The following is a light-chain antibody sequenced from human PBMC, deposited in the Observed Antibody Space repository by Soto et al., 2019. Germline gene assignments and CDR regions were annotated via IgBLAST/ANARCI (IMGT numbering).Light chain of an antibody. CDR2: LGS. V-gene: IGKV2-28*01. CDR1: QSLLHSNGYTY. J-gene: IGKJ5*01. Sequence: DIVMTQSPLSLPVTPGEPASISCRSSQSLLHSNGYTYLDWYLQKPGQSPQLLIYLGSNRASGVPDRFSGSGSGTDFTLKISRVEAEDVWVYYCMQALQTLPITFGQGTRLQIK. CDR3: MQALQTLPIT.